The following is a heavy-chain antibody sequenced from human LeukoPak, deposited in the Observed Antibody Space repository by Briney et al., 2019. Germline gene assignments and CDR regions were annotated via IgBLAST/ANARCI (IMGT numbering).Heavy chain of an antibody. CDR3: ARVYDSGIYFSYYGLDV. CDR2: INHSGST. V-gene: IGHV4-34*01. Sequence: SETLSLTCTVYGGSLSGYYWSWIRQPPGKGLEWIGEINHSGSTNYNSSLKSQVTISVDTSKNQFSLEVNSMTAADTAVYYCARVYDSGIYFSYYGLDVWGQGTTVTVSS. J-gene: IGHJ6*02. CDR1: GGSLSGYY. D-gene: IGHD3-10*01.